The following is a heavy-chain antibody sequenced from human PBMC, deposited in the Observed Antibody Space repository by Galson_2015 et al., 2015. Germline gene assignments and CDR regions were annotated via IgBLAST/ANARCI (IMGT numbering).Heavy chain of an antibody. V-gene: IGHV3-48*02. D-gene: IGHD2-2*01. CDR3: ARGGYCSSTSCRYYYYYMDV. Sequence: SLRLSCAASGFTFSSYSMNWVRQAPGKGLEWVSYVSYSSSSTIYYADSVKGRFTISRDNAENSLYLQMNSLRDEDTAVYYCARGGYCSSTSCRYYYYYMDVRGKGTTVTVSS. J-gene: IGHJ6*03. CDR1: GFTFSSYS. CDR2: VSYSSSSTI.